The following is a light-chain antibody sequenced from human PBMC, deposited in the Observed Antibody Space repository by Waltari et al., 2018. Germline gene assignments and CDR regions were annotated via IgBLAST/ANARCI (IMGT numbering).Light chain of an antibody. CDR2: DAS. V-gene: IGKV1-13*02. Sequence: AVQLTQSPSSLSASVGDRVTITCRASQAISSALAWYQQKPGKAPNLLIYDASNLESGVPSRFSGSGSGTHFTLTISSLQPADFATYYCQQYHTYKMFGQGTKVEI. CDR3: QQYHTYKM. J-gene: IGKJ1*01. CDR1: QAISSA.